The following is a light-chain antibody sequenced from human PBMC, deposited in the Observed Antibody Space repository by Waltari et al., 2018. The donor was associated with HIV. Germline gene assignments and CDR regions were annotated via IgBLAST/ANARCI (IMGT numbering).Light chain of an antibody. CDR2: RNN. CDR1: SSNIGRNY. Sequence: QSVLTQPPSASGTPGQRVTISCSGSSSNIGRNYVYWYQQLPGTAPKLLIYRNNQRPSGVPDRFSGSKSGTSASLAISGLLSEDEGDYYCATWDDSLKGVIFGGGTKLTVL. J-gene: IGLJ2*01. V-gene: IGLV1-47*01. CDR3: ATWDDSLKGVI.